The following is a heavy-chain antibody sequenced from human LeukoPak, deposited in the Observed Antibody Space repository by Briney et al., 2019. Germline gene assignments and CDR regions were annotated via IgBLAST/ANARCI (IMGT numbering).Heavy chain of an antibody. CDR2: IIPIFGTA. V-gene: IGHV1-69*01. CDR1: GRTFSSYA. D-gene: IGHD3-10*01. J-gene: IGHJ6*02. Sequence: SVKVSCKASGRTFSSYAISWVRQAPGQGLEWMGGIIPIFGTASYAQKFQGRVTITADESTSTAHMELSSLRSEDTAVSYCARDAGERFRGVILYGMDVWGQGTTVTVSS. CDR3: ARDAGERFRGVILYGMDV.